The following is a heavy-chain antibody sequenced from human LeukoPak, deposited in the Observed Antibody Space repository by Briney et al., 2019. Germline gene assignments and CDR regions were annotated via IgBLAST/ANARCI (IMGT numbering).Heavy chain of an antibody. V-gene: IGHV3-48*01. CDR2: ISSSSSTI. CDR1: GFSFSTYA. CDR3: ARELAAAEDYYYGMDV. D-gene: IGHD6-13*01. Sequence: GGSLRLSCAASGFSFSTYAMHWVRQAPGKGLEWVSYISSSSSTIYYGGSVKGRFTVSRDNAENSLYLQMNSLRAEDTAVYYCARELAAAEDYYYGMDVWGQGTTVTVSS. J-gene: IGHJ6*02.